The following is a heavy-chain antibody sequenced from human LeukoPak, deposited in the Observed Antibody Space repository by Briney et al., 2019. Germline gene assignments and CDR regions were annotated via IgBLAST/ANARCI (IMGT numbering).Heavy chain of an antibody. D-gene: IGHD2-15*01. CDR1: GFTFSSYA. J-gene: IGHJ4*02. CDR2: ISGSVGTT. V-gene: IGHV3-23*01. Sequence: SRGSLRLSCEVSGFTFSSYAMSWVRQAPGKGLEWVSAISGSVGTTNYADSVKGRLTISRDNSQNTLYQQMNSLRAEDTAVYYCAKRTPYSGGSYYFDYWGQGTLVTACS. CDR3: AKRTPYSGGSYYFDY.